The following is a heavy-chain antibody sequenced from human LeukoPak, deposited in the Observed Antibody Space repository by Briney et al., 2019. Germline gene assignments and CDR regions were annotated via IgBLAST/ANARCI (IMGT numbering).Heavy chain of an antibody. D-gene: IGHD6-6*01. CDR1: GASIDNYY. CDR2: IFYTGNT. Sequence: SETLSLTCTVSGASIDNYYWSWTRQSPGKGLEWIGYIFYTGNTNYNPSLESRVTISLATSKNQFSLKLSSVTAADTAVYYCARYGSSSLRAGYYYYMDVWGKGTTVTVSS. CDR3: ARYGSSSLRAGYYYYMDV. V-gene: IGHV4-59*01. J-gene: IGHJ6*03.